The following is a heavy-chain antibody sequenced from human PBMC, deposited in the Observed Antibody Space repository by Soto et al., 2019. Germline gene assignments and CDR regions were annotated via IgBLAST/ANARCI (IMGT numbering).Heavy chain of an antibody. CDR2: IHHTGST. J-gene: IGHJ4*02. V-gene: IGHV4-59*01. D-gene: IGHD3-22*01. Sequence: KPSETLSLTCTVSGGFISSYYWSWIRQSPGKGLELIGYIHHTGSTNYNPSLKSRVTMSLDTSRNQFSLKLYSVTTADTAVYYCARSIDSSGFYFSNCWGQGXLVTVYS. CDR3: ARSIDSSGFYFSNC. CDR1: GGFISSYY.